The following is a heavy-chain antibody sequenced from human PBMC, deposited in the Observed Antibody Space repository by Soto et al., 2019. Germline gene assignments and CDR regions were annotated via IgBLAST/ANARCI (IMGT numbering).Heavy chain of an antibody. CDR3: AKDPSLGYCSGGSCYPRTGYYYGMDV. D-gene: IGHD2-15*01. CDR2: ISGSGGST. V-gene: IGHV3-23*01. J-gene: IGHJ6*02. CDR1: GFTFSNVW. Sequence: VGSLRLSCVVSGFTFSNVWMSWVRQAPGKGLEWVSAISGSGGSTYYADSVKGRFTISRDNSKNTLYLQMNSLRAEDTAVYYCAKDPSLGYCSGGSCYPRTGYYYGMDVSGHGTTVTV.